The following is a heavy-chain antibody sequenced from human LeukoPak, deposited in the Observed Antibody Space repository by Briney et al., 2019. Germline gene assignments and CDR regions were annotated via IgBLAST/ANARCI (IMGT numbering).Heavy chain of an antibody. CDR2: ISSDGSTT. Sequence: GGSLRLSCAASGFTFSSYWMHWVRQAPGKGLVWVSRISSDGSTTSYADSVKGRFTISRDNSKNTLYLQVNSLRPEDTAVYYCAREWDATYYKTFAPWGQGTLVTVSS. CDR3: AREWDATYYKTFAP. V-gene: IGHV3-74*01. D-gene: IGHD1-26*01. J-gene: IGHJ5*02. CDR1: GFTFSSYW.